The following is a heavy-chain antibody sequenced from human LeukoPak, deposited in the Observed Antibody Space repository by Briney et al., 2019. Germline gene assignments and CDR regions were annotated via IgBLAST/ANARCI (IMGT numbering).Heavy chain of an antibody. J-gene: IGHJ4*02. V-gene: IGHV3-21*01. CDR2: ISPSGDHR. CDR3: ARDAAYFDSSGYYPDPLDY. Sequence: PGGSLRLSCAASGFSFSAYNINWVSQAPGKRLEWVSCISPSGDHRYYADSVRGRFTISRDNAKNSVYLQMNSLRAEDTAVYYCARDAAYFDSSGYYPDPLDYWGQGTLVSVSS. CDR1: GFSFSAYN. D-gene: IGHD3-22*01.